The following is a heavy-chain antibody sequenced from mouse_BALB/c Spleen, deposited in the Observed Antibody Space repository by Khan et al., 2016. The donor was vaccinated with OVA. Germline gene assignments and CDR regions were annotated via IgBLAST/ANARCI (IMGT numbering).Heavy chain of an antibody. Sequence: VQLVESGAELARPGASVKMSCKASGYTFTSYTIHWIKLRPGQGLEWIGYINPSNGYTNYNQQFKDKATLTADKSSTTSYLQLSSLTSDDSAVYSVVCDGADGRYDGWFAYWGQGTLVTVSA. CDR1: GYTFTSYT. V-gene: IGHV1-4*01. D-gene: IGHD2-14*01. J-gene: IGHJ3*01. CDR3: VCDGADGRYDGWFAY. CDR2: INPSNGYT.